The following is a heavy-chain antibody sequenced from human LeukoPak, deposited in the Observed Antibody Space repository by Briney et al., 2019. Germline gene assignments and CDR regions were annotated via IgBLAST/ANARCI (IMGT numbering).Heavy chain of an antibody. CDR1: GFTVSSNY. Sequence: GGSLRLSCAASGFTVSSNYMSWVRQAPGKGLEWVSVIYSGGSTYYADSVKGRFTISRDNSKNTLYLQMNSLRAEDTAVYYCARVVGYSSSWWAYNWFDPWGQGTLVTVSS. CDR2: IYSGGST. V-gene: IGHV3-53*01. D-gene: IGHD6-13*01. CDR3: ARVVGYSSSWWAYNWFDP. J-gene: IGHJ5*02.